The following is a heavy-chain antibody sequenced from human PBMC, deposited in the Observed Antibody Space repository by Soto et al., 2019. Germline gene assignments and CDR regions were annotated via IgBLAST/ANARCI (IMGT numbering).Heavy chain of an antibody. D-gene: IGHD6-6*01. Sequence: QISLKESGPTLVNPTQTLTLTCTFSGFSLSTSGVGVGWIRQPPGKALEWLALIYWDDDKRYSPSLKSRLTITKDTSKNQVVLTMTNMDPVGTATYYCARRTRARSTYDFDYWGQGTLVTVSS. CDR2: IYWDDDK. CDR1: GFSLSTSGVG. CDR3: ARRTRARSTYDFDY. J-gene: IGHJ4*02. V-gene: IGHV2-5*02.